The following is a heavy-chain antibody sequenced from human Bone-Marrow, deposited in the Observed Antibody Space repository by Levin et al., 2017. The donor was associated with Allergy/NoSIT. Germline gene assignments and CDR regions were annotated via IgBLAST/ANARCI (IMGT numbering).Heavy chain of an antibody. J-gene: IGHJ3*01. V-gene: IGHV3-33*01. Sequence: GGSLRLSCAASGFTFTNYAMHWVRQAPGRGLEWVSVIWFDGNNKFSADSVKGRFTISRDNSMNTLYLEMNSLRADATAVYYGARSLGYCSGNNCYDLFDAFYVWGQGTMVTVSS. CDR3: ARSLGYCSGNNCYDLFDAFYV. CDR2: IWFDGNNK. D-gene: IGHD2-2*03. CDR1: GFTFTNYA.